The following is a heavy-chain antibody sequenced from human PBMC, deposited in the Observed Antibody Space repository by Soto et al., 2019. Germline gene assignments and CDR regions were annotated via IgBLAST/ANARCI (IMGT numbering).Heavy chain of an antibody. V-gene: IGHV1-46*03. CDR1: GNIFTSQY. Sequence: QVQLVQSGAEVKKPGASVKVSCKVSGNIFTSQYMHWVRQAPGRGLEWMAMINPSGGRTSYAQMFQGRVTMTRDTSTSTVHMELSSLRSEDTAVYYCFRDVGDWGQGTLVTVSS. J-gene: IGHJ4*02. D-gene: IGHD3-3*01. CDR2: INPSGGRT. CDR3: FRDVGD.